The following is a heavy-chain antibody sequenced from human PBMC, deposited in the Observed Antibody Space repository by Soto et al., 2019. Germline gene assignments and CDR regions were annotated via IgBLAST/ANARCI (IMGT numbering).Heavy chain of an antibody. J-gene: IGHJ4*02. D-gene: IGHD1-26*01. CDR2: IYYSGST. CDR3: ARWGLVGATPAFDY. CDR1: GGSISSSSYY. V-gene: IGHV4-39*01. Sequence: ASETLSLTCTVSGGSISSSSYYWGWIRQPPGKGLEWIGSIYYSGSTYYNPSLKSRVTISVDTSKNQFSLKLSSVTAADTAVYYCARWGLVGATPAFDYWGQGTLVTVSS.